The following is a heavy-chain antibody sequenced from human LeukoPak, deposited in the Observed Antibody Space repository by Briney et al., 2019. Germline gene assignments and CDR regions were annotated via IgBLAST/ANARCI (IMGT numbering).Heavy chain of an antibody. D-gene: IGHD6-13*01. J-gene: IGHJ6*03. CDR2: INPNSGGT. Sequence: ASVKVSCKASGYTFTGYYMHWVRQAPGQGLEWMGWINPNSGGTNYAQKFQGRVTMTGDTSISTAYMELSRLRSDGTAVYYCARYSSSWYGNYYYYYMDVWGKGTTVTVSS. CDR1: GYTFTGYY. CDR3: ARYSSSWYGNYYYYYMDV. V-gene: IGHV1-2*02.